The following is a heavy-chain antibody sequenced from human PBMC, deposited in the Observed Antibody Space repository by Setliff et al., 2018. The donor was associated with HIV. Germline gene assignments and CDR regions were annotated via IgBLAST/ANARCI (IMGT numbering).Heavy chain of an antibody. V-gene: IGHV1-2*04. Sequence: ASVKVSCKASGYSFTDYYIHWVRQAPGQGLEWMGWINPKSDGTNYAQKFQGWITMTRDTSISTAYMELSRLRSDDTAVYYCARGMDYYDTSGYYQYYVDYWGQGTLVT. CDR2: INPKSDGT. D-gene: IGHD3-22*01. CDR3: ARGMDYYDTSGYYQYYVDY. CDR1: GYSFTDYY. J-gene: IGHJ4*02.